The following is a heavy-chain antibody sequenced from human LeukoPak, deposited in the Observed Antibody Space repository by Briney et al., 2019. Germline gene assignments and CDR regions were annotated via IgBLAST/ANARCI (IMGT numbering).Heavy chain of an antibody. CDR1: GFTFSSYA. V-gene: IGHV3-30-3*01. D-gene: IGHD2-15*01. CDR2: ISYDGSNK. CDR3: ARARASGRSGFDY. J-gene: IGHJ4*02. Sequence: GGSLRLSCAASGFTFSSYAMHWVRQAPGKGLEWVAVISYDGSNKYYADSVKGRFTISRDNSKNTLYLQMNSLRAEDTAVYYCARARASGRSGFDYWGQGTLVTVSS.